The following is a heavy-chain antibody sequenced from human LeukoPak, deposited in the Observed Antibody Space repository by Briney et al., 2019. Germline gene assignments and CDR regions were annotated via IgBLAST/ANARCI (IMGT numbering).Heavy chain of an antibody. D-gene: IGHD2-8*02. J-gene: IGHJ4*02. CDR2: INSDGSSI. V-gene: IGHV3-74*01. Sequence: GGSLRLSCAASGFTFSSYWMHWVRQAPGKGLVWVSRINSDGSSIAYAGSVQGRFTISRDNAKNTLYLQVSSLSVEDTAVYYCARETSTGKYPQNVPDYWGQGTLVTVSS. CDR3: ARETSTGKYPQNVPDY. CDR1: GFTFSSYW.